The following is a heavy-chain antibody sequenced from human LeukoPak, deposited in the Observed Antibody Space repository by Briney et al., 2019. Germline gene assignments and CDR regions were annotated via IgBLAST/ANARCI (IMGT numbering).Heavy chain of an antibody. CDR2: IYYSGST. CDR3: ARKGGTFDY. CDR1: GGSIRNYY. D-gene: IGHD2-15*01. J-gene: IGHJ4*02. Sequence: PSETLSLTCTVSGGSIRNYYWSWLRQPPGKGLEWIGYIYYSGSTNYNPPLKSRVTISVDTSKNQFSLKLSSVTAADTAVYYCARKGGTFDYWGQGTLVTVSS. V-gene: IGHV4-59*08.